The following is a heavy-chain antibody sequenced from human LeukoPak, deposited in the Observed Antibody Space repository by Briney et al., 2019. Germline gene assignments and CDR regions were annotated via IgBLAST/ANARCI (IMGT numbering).Heavy chain of an antibody. CDR1: GYTFTSYG. V-gene: IGHV1-18*01. D-gene: IGHD1-26*01. Sequence: ASVKVSCKASGYTFTSYGISWVRQAPGQGLEWMGWISAYNGNTNYAQKLQGRVTMTTDTSTSTAYMELRSLRSADTAVYYCARVVGATDPPYYFDYWGQGTLVTVSS. J-gene: IGHJ4*02. CDR3: ARVVGATDPPYYFDY. CDR2: ISAYNGNT.